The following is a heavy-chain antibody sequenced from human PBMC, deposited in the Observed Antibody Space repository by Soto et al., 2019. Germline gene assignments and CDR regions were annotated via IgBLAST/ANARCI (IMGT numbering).Heavy chain of an antibody. CDR1: GFTFRSYD. J-gene: IGHJ6*02. CDR3: AKDEVLVVVVARDYHGMDV. V-gene: IGHV3-30*18. D-gene: IGHD2-15*01. Sequence: PGGSLRLSCAASGFTFRSYDMHWVRQAPGKGLEWVATISYDGSNKYYADSVKGRFTISRDNSENTLYLQMNSLRTEDTAVYYCAKDEVLVVVVARDYHGMDVWGQGTTVTVSS. CDR2: ISYDGSNK.